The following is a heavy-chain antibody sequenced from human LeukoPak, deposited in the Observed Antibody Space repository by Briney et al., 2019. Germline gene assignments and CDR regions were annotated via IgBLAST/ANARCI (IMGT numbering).Heavy chain of an antibody. CDR3: ARDAPYSSSWYVPFDY. CDR1: GYTFTRYG. V-gene: IGHV1-18*01. CDR2: ISGYNGNT. Sequence: ASVRVSCKASGYTFTRYGISWVRQAPGQGLEWMGWISGYNGNTNYAQNLQGRVTMTTDTSTSTAYMELRSLTSDDTALYYCARDAPYSSSWYVPFDYWGQGTLVTVSS. D-gene: IGHD6-13*01. J-gene: IGHJ4*02.